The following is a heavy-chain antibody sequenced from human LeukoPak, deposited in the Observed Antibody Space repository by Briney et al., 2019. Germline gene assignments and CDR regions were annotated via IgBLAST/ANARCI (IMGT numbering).Heavy chain of an antibody. D-gene: IGHD3-22*01. J-gene: IGHJ4*02. V-gene: IGHV3-11*01. Sequence: GGSLRLSCAASGFTFSDYYMSWIRQAPGKGLEWVSYISSSGSTIYYADSVKGRFTIFRDNAKNSLYLQMNSLRAEDTAVYYCARDWYYYDSSGYSRYFDYWGQGTLVTVSS. CDR1: GFTFSDYY. CDR2: ISSSGSTI. CDR3: ARDWYYYDSSGYSRYFDY.